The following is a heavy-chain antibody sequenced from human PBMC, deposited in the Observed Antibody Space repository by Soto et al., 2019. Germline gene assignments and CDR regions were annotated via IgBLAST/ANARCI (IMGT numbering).Heavy chain of an antibody. Sequence: GGSLRLSCAASGFTFSRYGMHWVRQAPGKGLEWVAVIWYDGSNKYYADSVKGRFTISRDNSKNTVYLQMNSLRAEDTAVYYCAKSGYCSGGSCYSYYYYYYMDVWGKGTTVTVSS. CDR1: GFTFSRYG. D-gene: IGHD2-15*01. CDR2: IWYDGSNK. V-gene: IGHV3-33*06. J-gene: IGHJ6*03. CDR3: AKSGYCSGGSCYSYYYYYYMDV.